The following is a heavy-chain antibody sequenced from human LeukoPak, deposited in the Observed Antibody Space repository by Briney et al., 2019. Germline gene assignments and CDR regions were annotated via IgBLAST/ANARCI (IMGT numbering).Heavy chain of an antibody. D-gene: IGHD6-6*01. CDR3: ARVPSSSWYFDY. J-gene: IGHJ4*02. CDR2: INTNSGGT. Sequence: SVKVSCKASGYTFTGDDMHRVRRAPGQGLEGRRWINTNSGGTKDAQKFQGRVTMTRDTSISTAYMELSRLRSYDTAVYYCARVPSSSWYFDYWGQGTLVTVSS. CDR1: GYTFTGDD. V-gene: IGHV1-2*02.